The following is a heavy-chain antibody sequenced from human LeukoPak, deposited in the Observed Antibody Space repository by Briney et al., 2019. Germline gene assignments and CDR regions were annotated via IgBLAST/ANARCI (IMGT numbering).Heavy chain of an antibody. J-gene: IGHJ4*02. Sequence: GGSLRLSCAASGFTVSSNYMSWVRQAPGKGLECVSVIYSGGSTYCADSVKGRFTISRDNSKNTLYLQMNSLRAEDTAVYYCASNVDTAMVGGDYYFDYWGQGTLVTVSS. CDR2: IYSGGST. CDR1: GFTVSSNY. V-gene: IGHV3-66*01. CDR3: ASNVDTAMVGGDYYFDY. D-gene: IGHD5-18*01.